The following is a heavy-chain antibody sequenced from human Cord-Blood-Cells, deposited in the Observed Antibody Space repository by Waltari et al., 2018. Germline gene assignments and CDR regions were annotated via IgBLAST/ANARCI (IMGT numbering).Heavy chain of an antibody. CDR1: GYTFTGYY. Sequence: QVQLVQSGAEVKKPGASVKVSCKASGYTFTGYYMHWVRQAPGQGLEWMGWINPDSGGTNYAQKLQGRVTMTRDTSISTAYMELSRLRSDDTAVYYCARGGSLGIINSLSWYFDLWGRGTLVTVSS. J-gene: IGHJ2*01. V-gene: IGHV1-2*02. D-gene: IGHD3-16*01. CDR3: ARGGSLGIINSLSWYFDL. CDR2: INPDSGGT.